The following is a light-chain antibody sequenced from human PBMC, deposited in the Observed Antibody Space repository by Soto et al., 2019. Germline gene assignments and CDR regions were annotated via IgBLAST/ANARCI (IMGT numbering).Light chain of an antibody. V-gene: IGLV1-44*01. CDR1: SSNIGNTY. CDR3: AAWDDSLMVV. J-gene: IGLJ2*01. Sequence: QSVLTQPPSASGTPGQRVTISCSGSSSNIGNTYVNWYQQFPGTAPKLLIYSDNQRPSGVPDRFSGSKSGTSASLAISGLQSEDEADYYCAAWDDSLMVVFGGGTKLTVL. CDR2: SDN.